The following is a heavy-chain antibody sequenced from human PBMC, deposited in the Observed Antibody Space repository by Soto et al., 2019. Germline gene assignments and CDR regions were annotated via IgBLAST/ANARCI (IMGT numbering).Heavy chain of an antibody. CDR3: ARADSSSWYVWFDP. V-gene: IGHV4-59*01. Sequence: ASETLSLTCTVSGGSISSYYWSWIRQPPGKGLEWIGYTYYSGSTNYNPSLKSRVTISVDTSKNQFSLKLSSVTAADTAVYYCARADSSSWYVWFDPWGQGTLVTVSS. D-gene: IGHD6-13*01. CDR1: GGSISSYY. J-gene: IGHJ5*02. CDR2: TYYSGST.